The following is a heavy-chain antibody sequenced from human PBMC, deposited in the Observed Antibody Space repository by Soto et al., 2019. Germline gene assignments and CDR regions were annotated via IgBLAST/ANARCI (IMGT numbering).Heavy chain of an antibody. D-gene: IGHD2-2*01. Sequence: ASVKVSCKASGYTFTSYGISWVRQAPGQGLEWMGWISAYNGNTNYAQKLQGRVTMTTDTSTSTAYMELRSLRSDDTAVYYCARGTAGLVVPAADYGMDVWGQGTTVTVSS. V-gene: IGHV1-18*01. CDR1: GYTFTSYG. CDR2: ISAYNGNT. CDR3: ARGTAGLVVPAADYGMDV. J-gene: IGHJ6*02.